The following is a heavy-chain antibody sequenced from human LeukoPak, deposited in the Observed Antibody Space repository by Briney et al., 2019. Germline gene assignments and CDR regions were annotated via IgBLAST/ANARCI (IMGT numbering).Heavy chain of an antibody. J-gene: IGHJ4*02. CDR1: GGSISSSSYY. CDR3: ARSLAARLYYFDY. D-gene: IGHD6-6*01. V-gene: IGHV4-39*01. CDR2: IYYSGST. Sequence: SETLSLTCTVSGGSISSSSYYWGWIRQPPGKGLEWIGSIYYSGSTYYNPSLKSRVTISVDTSKNQFSLKLSSVTAADTAVYYCARSLAARLYYFDYWGQGTLVTVSS.